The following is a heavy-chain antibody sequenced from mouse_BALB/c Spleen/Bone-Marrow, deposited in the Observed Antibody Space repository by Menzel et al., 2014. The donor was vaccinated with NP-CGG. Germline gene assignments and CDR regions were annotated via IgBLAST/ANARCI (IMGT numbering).Heavy chain of an antibody. V-gene: IGHV14-3*02. J-gene: IGHJ2*01. Sequence: VQLQQSGAELVKPGASVKLSCTASGFNIKDTYMHWVKQRPEQGLEWIGRIDPANGNTKYDPKFQGTATITADTSSNTAYLQISSLTSEDTAVYYCARYSYGSRGCYFDYWGQGTTLTVSS. CDR3: ARYSYGSRGCYFDY. D-gene: IGHD1-1*01. CDR2: IDPANGNT. CDR1: GFNIKDTY.